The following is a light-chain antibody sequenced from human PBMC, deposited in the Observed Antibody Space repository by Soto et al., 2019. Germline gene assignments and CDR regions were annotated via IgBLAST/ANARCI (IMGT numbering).Light chain of an antibody. CDR1: SSDIGAYDL. CDR3: TSFAPGRIYV. V-gene: IGLV2-14*03. CDR2: EVS. Sequence: QSALTQLDSVSGSPGQSITISCSGTSSDIGAYDLVSWYQQHPGRAPKLIIYEVSHRFSGLSYRSSGSKSGNTASLTISGLQAEEEGDYYCTSFAPGRIYVFGSGTKVTVL. J-gene: IGLJ1*01.